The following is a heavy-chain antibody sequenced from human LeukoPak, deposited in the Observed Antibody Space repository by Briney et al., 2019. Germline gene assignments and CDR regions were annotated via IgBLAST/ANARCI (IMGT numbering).Heavy chain of an antibody. V-gene: IGHV3-33*01. CDR1: GFTFSNNG. Sequence: GGSLRLSCAASGFTFSNNGMHWVRQAPGKGLEWVAVIWNDGSNKFYADSVKGRFTISRDNSKNTLCLQMNSLRAEDTAVYYCARDTQNALDIWGRGTMVTVSS. CDR3: ARDTQNALDI. CDR2: IWNDGSNK. J-gene: IGHJ3*02.